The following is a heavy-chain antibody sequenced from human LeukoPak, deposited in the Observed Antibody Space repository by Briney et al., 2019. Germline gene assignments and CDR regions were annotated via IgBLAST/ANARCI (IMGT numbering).Heavy chain of an antibody. D-gene: IGHD3-10*01. CDR1: GFTFSSYG. J-gene: IGHJ4*02. CDR3: AKEGYYGSGSFPDS. CDR2: ISHDGSNK. V-gene: IGHV3-30*18. Sequence: GGSLRLSCEASGFTFSSYGMHWVRRAPGKGLEWMTVISHDGSNKYYVDSVEGRFTISRDNSKSTLYLQMNSLRAEDTAVYYCAKEGYYGSGSFPDSWGQGTLVTVSS.